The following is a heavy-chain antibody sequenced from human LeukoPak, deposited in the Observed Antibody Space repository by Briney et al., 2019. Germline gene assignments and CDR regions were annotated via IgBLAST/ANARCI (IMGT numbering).Heavy chain of an antibody. Sequence: GGSLRLSCATSGFTFSNYAIHWVRQAPGKGLEWVADISFDGDNEYYADSVRGRFMISRDNSKNIVYLQMNSLTIEDTAVYYCAREPSGNFGQLVSSAEYFQHWGQGTRVTVPS. J-gene: IGHJ1*01. CDR1: GFTFSNYA. D-gene: IGHD5/OR15-5a*01. V-gene: IGHV3-30-3*01. CDR2: ISFDGDNE. CDR3: AREPSGNFGQLVSSAEYFQH.